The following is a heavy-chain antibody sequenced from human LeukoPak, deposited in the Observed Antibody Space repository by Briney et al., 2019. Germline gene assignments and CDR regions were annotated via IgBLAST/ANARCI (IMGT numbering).Heavy chain of an antibody. D-gene: IGHD5-18*01. Sequence: SQTLSLTCTVSGGSISSGGYYWSWIRQPPGKGLEWIGYIYHSGSTYYNPSLKSRVTISVDRSKNQFSLKLSSVTAADTAVYYCARVGYSYPSDYWGQGTLVTVSS. CDR1: GGSISSGGYY. J-gene: IGHJ4*02. V-gene: IGHV4-30-2*01. CDR3: ARVGYSYPSDY. CDR2: IYHSGST.